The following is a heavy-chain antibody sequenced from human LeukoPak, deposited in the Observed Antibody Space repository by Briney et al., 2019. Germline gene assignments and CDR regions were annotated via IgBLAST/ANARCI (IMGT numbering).Heavy chain of an antibody. J-gene: IGHJ6*04. V-gene: IGHV4-4*07. D-gene: IGHD3-10*01. CDR1: GDSISNYY. CDR3: ARERLGFRVDV. Sequence: SETLSLTFTVSGDSISNYYWTWILQSAGEGLKWIGRINTSGNTNYNPYLKSRVTMSLDTSKNQFSLNLSSVTAADTAVYYCARERLGFRVDVWGKGTTVTVSS. CDR2: INTSGNT.